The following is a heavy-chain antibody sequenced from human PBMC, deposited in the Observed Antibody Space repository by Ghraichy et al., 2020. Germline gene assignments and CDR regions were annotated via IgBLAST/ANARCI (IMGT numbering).Heavy chain of an antibody. CDR3: ARDRWQLVNWFDP. J-gene: IGHJ5*02. Sequence: ASVKVSCKASGYTFTGYYMHWVRQAPGQRLEWMGWINPNSGGTNYAQKFQGRVTMTRDTSISTAYMELSRLRSDDTAVYYCARDRWQLVNWFDPWGQGTLVTVSS. D-gene: IGHD6-6*01. V-gene: IGHV1-2*02. CDR2: INPNSGGT. CDR1: GYTFTGYY.